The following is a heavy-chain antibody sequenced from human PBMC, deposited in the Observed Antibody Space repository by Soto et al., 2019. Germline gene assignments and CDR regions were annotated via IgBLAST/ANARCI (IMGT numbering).Heavy chain of an antibody. CDR2: IKQDGSER. V-gene: IGHV3-7*01. Sequence: SGGSLRLSCAASGFTFSSYWMSWVRQAPGKGLEWVANIKQDGSERYYVDSVKGRFTISRDNAKNSLYLQMNSLRAEDTAVYYCAREWLRYEYYFDYWGQGTLVTVSS. D-gene: IGHD5-12*01. CDR1: GFTFSSYW. J-gene: IGHJ4*02. CDR3: AREWLRYEYYFDY.